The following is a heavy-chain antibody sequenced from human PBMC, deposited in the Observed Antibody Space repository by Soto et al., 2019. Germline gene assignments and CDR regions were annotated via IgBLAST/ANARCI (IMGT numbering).Heavy chain of an antibody. CDR3: AKQPHNRSGWYSDDFGY. CDR2: ISGSGGST. Sequence: PGGSLRLSCAASGFTFSSYAMSWVRQAPGKGLEWVSAISGSGGSTYYADSVKGRFTISRDNSKNTLYLQMNSLRAEDTAVYYCAKQPHNRSGWYSDDFGYWGLGALVTASS. V-gene: IGHV3-23*01. CDR1: GFTFSSYA. D-gene: IGHD6-19*01. J-gene: IGHJ4*02.